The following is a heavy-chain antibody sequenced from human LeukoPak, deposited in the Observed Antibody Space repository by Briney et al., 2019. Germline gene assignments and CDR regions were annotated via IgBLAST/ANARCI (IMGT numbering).Heavy chain of an antibody. D-gene: IGHD2-2*01. J-gene: IGHJ5*02. CDR1: GYTFTSYY. Sequence: ASVKVPCKASGYTFTSYYMHWVRQAPGQGLEWMGIINPSGGSTSYAQKFQGRVTMTRDTSTSTVYMELSSLRSEDTAVYYCARAFGYCSSTSCFRDWFDPWGQGTLVTVSS. CDR3: ARAFGYCSSTSCFRDWFDP. CDR2: INPSGGST. V-gene: IGHV1-46*01.